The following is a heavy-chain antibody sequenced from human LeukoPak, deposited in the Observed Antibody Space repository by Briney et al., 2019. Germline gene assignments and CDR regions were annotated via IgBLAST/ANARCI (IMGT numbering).Heavy chain of an antibody. V-gene: IGHV3-49*04. Sequence: GGSLRLSCAASGFTVSSNYMHWVRQAPGEGREGGGFIRSKAYGGTTEYAASVKGRFTISRDDSKSIAYLQMNSLKPEDTAVYYCTRDGGITANILGYWGQGTLATVSS. D-gene: IGHD3-3*01. CDR2: IRSKAYGGTT. CDR1: GFTVSSNY. CDR3: TRDGGITANILGY. J-gene: IGHJ4*02.